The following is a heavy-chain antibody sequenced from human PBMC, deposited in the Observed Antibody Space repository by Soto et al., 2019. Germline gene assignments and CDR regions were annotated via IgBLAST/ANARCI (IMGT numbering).Heavy chain of an antibody. J-gene: IGHJ3*02. CDR2: IIPILGIA. V-gene: IGHV1-69*02. D-gene: IGHD2-2*01. CDR1: GGTFSSYT. Sequence: GASVKVSCKASGGTFSSYTISWVRQAPGQGLEWMGRIIPILGIANYAQKFQGRVTITADKSTSTAYMELSSLRSEDTAVYYCARAILTNPHYAKDAFDIWGQGTMVTVSS. CDR3: ARAILTNPHYAKDAFDI.